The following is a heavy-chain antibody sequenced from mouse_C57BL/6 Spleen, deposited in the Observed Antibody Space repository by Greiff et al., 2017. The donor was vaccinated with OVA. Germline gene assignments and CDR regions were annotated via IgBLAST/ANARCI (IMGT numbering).Heavy chain of an antibody. Sequence: VQLQQSGPELVKPGASVKISCKASGYSFTGYYMNWVKQSPEKSLEWIGEINPSTGGTTYNQKFKAKATLTVDKSSSTAYMQLKSLTSEDSAVYYCARFMVTYYFDYWGPGTTLTVSS. CDR2: INPSTGGT. D-gene: IGHD2-2*01. V-gene: IGHV1-42*01. CDR3: ARFMVTYYFDY. CDR1: GYSFTGYY. J-gene: IGHJ2*01.